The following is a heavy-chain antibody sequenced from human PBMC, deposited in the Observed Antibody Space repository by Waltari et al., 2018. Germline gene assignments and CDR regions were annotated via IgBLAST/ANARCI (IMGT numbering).Heavy chain of an antibody. CDR3: ATGFQTYEYDSSAFYLR. Sequence: QVQLVQSGAEVKKPGASVKVSCQTSGYTFTDYYIHWVRHAPGQGLEWMGWINPKSGGVKYAQKCQDRVTMTRDTSINTAYLELGRLKSDDTAVFFCATGFQTYEYDSSAFYLRWGQGTLVNVSS. V-gene: IGHV1-2*02. J-gene: IGHJ4*02. D-gene: IGHD3-22*01. CDR1: GYTFTDYY. CDR2: INPKSGGV.